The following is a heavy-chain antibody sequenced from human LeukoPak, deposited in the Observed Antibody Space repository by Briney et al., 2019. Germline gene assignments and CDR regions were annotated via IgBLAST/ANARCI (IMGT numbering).Heavy chain of an antibody. J-gene: IGHJ4*02. D-gene: IGHD6-13*01. CDR1: GGTFSSYA. CDR2: IIPIFGTA. CDR3: ATDLHSSSYQVDY. Sequence: SVKVSCKASGGTFSSYAISWVRQAPGQGLEWMGGIIPIFGTANYAQKFQGRVTITTDESTSTAYMELSSLRSEDTAVYYCATDLHSSSYQVDYWGQGTLVTVSS. V-gene: IGHV1-69*05.